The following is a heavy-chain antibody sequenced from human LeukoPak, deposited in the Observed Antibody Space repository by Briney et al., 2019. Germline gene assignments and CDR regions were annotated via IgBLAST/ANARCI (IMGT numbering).Heavy chain of an antibody. V-gene: IGHV3-23*01. CDR2: ISGSASST. J-gene: IGHJ4*02. CDR1: GFTFSNYA. D-gene: IGHD3-3*01. CDR3: ARDLDFWSGYSVY. Sequence: PGGSLRLSCAASGFTFSNYAMSWVRQAPGKGLEWVSAISGSASSTYHADSVKGRFTISRDNAKNSLYLQMNSLRAEDTAVYYCARDLDFWSGYSVYWGQGTLVTVSS.